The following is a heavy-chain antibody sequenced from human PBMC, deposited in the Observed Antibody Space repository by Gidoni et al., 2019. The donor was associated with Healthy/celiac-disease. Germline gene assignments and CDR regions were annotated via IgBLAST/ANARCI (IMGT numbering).Heavy chain of an antibody. Sequence: EVQLVESGGGLVQPGRSLRLSCAASGFTFDDYAMHWVRQAPGKGLEWVSGISWNSGSIGYADSVKGRFTISRDNAKNSLYLQMNSLRAEDTALYYCAKDAPSLAFDIWGQGTMVTVSS. CDR2: ISWNSGSI. CDR1: GFTFDDYA. J-gene: IGHJ3*02. CDR3: AKDAPSLAFDI. V-gene: IGHV3-9*01.